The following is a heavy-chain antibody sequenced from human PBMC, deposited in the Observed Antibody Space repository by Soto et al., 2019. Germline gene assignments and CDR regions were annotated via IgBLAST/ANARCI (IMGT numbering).Heavy chain of an antibody. D-gene: IGHD2-15*01. CDR3: ARATKYCSGGSCYSDWYFDL. Sequence: QVQLVQSGAEVTKPGASVTVSCKASGYTFTSYDINWVRQATGQGLEWMGWMNPNSGNTGYAQKFQGRVTMTRNTSISTAYMELSSLRSEDTAVYYCARATKYCSGGSCYSDWYFDLWGRGTLVTVSS. J-gene: IGHJ2*01. CDR1: GYTFTSYD. CDR2: MNPNSGNT. V-gene: IGHV1-8*01.